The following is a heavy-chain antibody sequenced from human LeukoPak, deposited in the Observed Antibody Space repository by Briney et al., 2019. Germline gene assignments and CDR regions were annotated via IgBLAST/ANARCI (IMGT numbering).Heavy chain of an antibody. D-gene: IGHD3-10*01. CDR2: ISSSSSYI. CDR1: GFTFSSYS. CDR3: ASYGITMVRGVIIEGAPDY. V-gene: IGHV3-21*04. J-gene: IGHJ4*02. Sequence: PGGSLRLSCAASGFTFSSYSMNWVRQAPGKGLEWVSSISSSSSYIYYADSVKGRFTISRDNAKNSLYLQMNSLRAEDTAVYYCASYGITMVRGVIIEGAPDYWGQGTLVTVSS.